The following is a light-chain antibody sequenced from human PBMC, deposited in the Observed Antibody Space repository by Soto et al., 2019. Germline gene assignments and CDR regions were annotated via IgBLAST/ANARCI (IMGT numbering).Light chain of an antibody. Sequence: QSVLTQPRSVSGSPGQSVTISCTGTSSDVGGYNYVSWYQQHPGKAPKLMIYDVTKRPSGVPDRFSGYKSGNTASLTISGLQAEDEADYHCCAFAGSYTFAVFGGGTKLTVL. CDR2: DVT. J-gene: IGLJ2*01. V-gene: IGLV2-11*01. CDR3: CAFAGSYTFAV. CDR1: SSDVGGYNY.